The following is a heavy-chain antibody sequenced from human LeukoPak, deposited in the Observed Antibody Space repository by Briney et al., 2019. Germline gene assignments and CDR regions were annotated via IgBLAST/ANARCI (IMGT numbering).Heavy chain of an antibody. CDR1: GLTFSNAW. CDR2: IKRKTDGETT. CDR3: ATASSGLFY. Sequence: PGGSLRLSCAASGLTFSNAWMSWVRQAAGEGLEWVGRIKRKTDGETTEYVAPVKGRFTISRDDSKNTLYLQMNSLKTEDTGVYYCATASSGLFYWGQGTLVTVSS. V-gene: IGHV3-15*01. J-gene: IGHJ4*02. D-gene: IGHD3-16*01.